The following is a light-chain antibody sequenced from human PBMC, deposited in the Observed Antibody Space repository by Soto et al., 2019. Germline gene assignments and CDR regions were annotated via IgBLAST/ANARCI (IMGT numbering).Light chain of an antibody. Sequence: ETVLTQSPGTLSLSPGERAPLPCRAGLRVSSSLAWYRQKPGQAPRLLIYGASSRATGIPDRFSGSGSGTDFTLTISRLEPEDFAVFYCQQYGTSPITFGQGTRLEIK. J-gene: IGKJ5*01. V-gene: IGKV3-20*01. CDR2: GAS. CDR1: LRVSSS. CDR3: QQYGTSPIT.